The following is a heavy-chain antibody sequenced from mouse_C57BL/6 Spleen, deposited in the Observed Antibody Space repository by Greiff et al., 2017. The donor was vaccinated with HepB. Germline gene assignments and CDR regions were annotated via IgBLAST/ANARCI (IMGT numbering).Heavy chain of an antibody. D-gene: IGHD1-1*01. CDR3: ARVGVVNYYFDY. CDR2: ISDGGSYT. J-gene: IGHJ2*01. CDR1: GFTFSSYA. V-gene: IGHV5-4*01. Sequence: EVQLVESGGGLVKPGGSLKLSCAASGFTFSSYAMSWVRQTPEKRLEWVATISDGGSYTYYPDNVKGRCTISRDNAKNNLYLQMSHLKSEDTAMYYWARVGVVNYYFDYWGQGTTLTVSS.